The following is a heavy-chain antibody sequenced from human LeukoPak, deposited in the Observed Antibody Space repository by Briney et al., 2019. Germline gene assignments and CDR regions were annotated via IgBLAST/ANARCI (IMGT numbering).Heavy chain of an antibody. D-gene: IGHD2-8*01. CDR2: ISYSGST. Sequence: SETLSLTCTVSGGSISDSYWTWIRQPPGSGLEWIGYISYSGSTNYNPSLKSRVTISVDASKNQFSLKLSSVTAADTAVYYCAKNEGRYDGVGRYITTADYWGQGTLVTVSS. CDR3: AKNEGRYDGVGRYITTADY. V-gene: IGHV4-59*01. J-gene: IGHJ4*02. CDR1: GGSISDSY.